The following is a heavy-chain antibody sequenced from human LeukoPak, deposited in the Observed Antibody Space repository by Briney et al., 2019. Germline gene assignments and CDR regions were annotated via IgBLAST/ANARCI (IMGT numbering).Heavy chain of an antibody. D-gene: IGHD3-16*01. CDR1: GFTFSSYA. CDR2: ISGSGGST. CDR3: AKEFYDYVWGSYHDY. J-gene: IGHJ4*02. V-gene: IGHV3-23*01. Sequence: GGSLRLSCAASGFTFSSYAMSWVRQAPGKGLEWVSAISGSGGSTYYADSVKGRFTISRDNSKNTLYPQMNSLRAEATAVYYCAKEFYDYVWGSYHDYWGQGTLVTVSS.